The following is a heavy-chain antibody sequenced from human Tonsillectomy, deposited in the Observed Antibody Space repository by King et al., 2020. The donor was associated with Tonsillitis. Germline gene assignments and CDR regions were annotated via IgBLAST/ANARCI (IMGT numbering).Heavy chain of an antibody. Sequence: LQLQESGSRLVRPSQTLSLTCAVSGDSISSGGYSWSWIRQPPGKGLEWIGHIYQSGSTYYNPPLKSRVTISVDRSKNHFSLNLSSVTAADTAVYYCACGGYIFCLRAFHIGGQGTVVPVSS. CDR3: ACGGYIFCLRAFHI. V-gene: IGHV4-30-2*01. CDR1: GDSISSGGYS. J-gene: IGHJ3*02. D-gene: IGHD5-18*01. CDR2: IYQSGST.